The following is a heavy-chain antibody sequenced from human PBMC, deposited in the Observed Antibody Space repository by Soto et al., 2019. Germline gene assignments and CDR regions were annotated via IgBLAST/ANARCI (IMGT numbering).Heavy chain of an antibody. CDR2: INHSGST. V-gene: IGHV4-34*01. CDR1: GGSFSGYY. Sequence: QVQLQRWGAGLLKPSETLSLTCAVYGGSFSGYYWNWIRQPPGKGLEWIGEINHSGSTSYNPSLEHRVTISLDSSKKQFSLKLTAVTAADTAVYFCARAGRGYYFCDADVWGQGTTVTVSS. CDR3: ARAGRGYYFCDADV. J-gene: IGHJ6*02.